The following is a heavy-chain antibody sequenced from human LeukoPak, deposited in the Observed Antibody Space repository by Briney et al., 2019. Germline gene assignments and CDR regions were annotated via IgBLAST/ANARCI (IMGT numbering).Heavy chain of an antibody. Sequence: GGSLRLSCTASGFTFSSYTMTWVRQAPGKGLKWVSTITTGDGNTYYADSVKGRFTISRDNAKNSLYLQMNSLRGEDTAVYYCARTRGVGPAGYFDPWGRGTLVTVSS. CDR1: GFTFSSYT. V-gene: IGHV3-21*04. CDR3: ARTRGVGPAGYFDP. D-gene: IGHD1-26*01. CDR2: ITTGDGNT. J-gene: IGHJ2*01.